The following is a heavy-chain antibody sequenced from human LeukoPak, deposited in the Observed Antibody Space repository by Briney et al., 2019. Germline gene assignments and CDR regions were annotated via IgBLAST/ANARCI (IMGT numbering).Heavy chain of an antibody. CDR1: GGSISSNC. V-gene: IGHV4-59*08. CDR2: IYYTGTT. J-gene: IGHJ5*02. CDR3: ARHNRASSTDWFDP. Sequence: PSETLSLTCTVSGGSISSNCWGWIRQPPGKGLEWIGIYYTGTTNYNPSLKSRVTITVDTSKRQFSLKLSSVTAADTAVYYCARHNRASSTDWFDPWGQGTLVTVSA. D-gene: IGHD1-14*01.